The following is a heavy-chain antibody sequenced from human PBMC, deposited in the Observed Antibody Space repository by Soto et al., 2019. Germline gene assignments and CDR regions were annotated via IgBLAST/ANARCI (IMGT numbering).Heavy chain of an antibody. J-gene: IGHJ4*02. V-gene: IGHV3-64*01. CDR1: GFTFSSYA. D-gene: IGHD6-13*01. CDR3: ARLNPIAAAFDY. Sequence: EVQLVESGGGLVQPGGSLRLSCAASGFTFSSYAMHWIRQATGKGLEYVSAISSNGGSTHYANSVKGRFTISRDNSKNTLYLQMGSLRAEDMAVYYCARLNPIAAAFDYWGQGTLVTVSS. CDR2: ISSNGGST.